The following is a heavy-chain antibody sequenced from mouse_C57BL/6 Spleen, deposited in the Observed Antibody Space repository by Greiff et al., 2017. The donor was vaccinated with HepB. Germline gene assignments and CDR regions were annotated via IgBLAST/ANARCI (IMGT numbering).Heavy chain of an antibody. CDR2: IDPSDSYT. CDR3: ARFYGNYEDYAMDY. D-gene: IGHD2-1*01. V-gene: IGHV1-69*01. CDR1: GYTFTSYW. Sequence: QVQLQQPGAELVMPGASVKLSCKASGYTFTSYWMHWVKQRPGQGLEWIGEIDPSDSYTNYNQRFKGKSTLTVDKSSSTAYMQLSSLTSEDTAVYYCARFYGNYEDYAMDYWGQGTSVTVSS. J-gene: IGHJ4*01.